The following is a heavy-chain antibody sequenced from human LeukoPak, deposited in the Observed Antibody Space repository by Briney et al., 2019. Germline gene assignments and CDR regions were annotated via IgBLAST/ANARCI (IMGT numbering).Heavy chain of an antibody. Sequence: ESGPTLVKPTQTLTLTCTFSGFSLSTSAVGVAWIRQPPEKALEWLAVIYWNDDKRYSPPLKSRLTITKDTSKNQVVLTMTNMDPVDTATYYCAHSSYGSSAAVAVPFDYWGQGTLVTVSS. CDR3: AHSSYGSSAAVAVPFDY. D-gene: IGHD6-19*01. CDR2: IYWNDDK. CDR1: GFSLSTSAVG. J-gene: IGHJ4*02. V-gene: IGHV2-5*01.